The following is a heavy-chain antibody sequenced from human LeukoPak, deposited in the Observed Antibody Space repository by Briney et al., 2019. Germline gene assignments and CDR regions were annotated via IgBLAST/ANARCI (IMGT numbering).Heavy chain of an antibody. CDR2: IYHSGSI. CDR3: ARDKSGSYYFDY. CDR1: GGSISSGGYY. J-gene: IGHJ4*02. V-gene: IGHV4-30-2*01. D-gene: IGHD1-26*01. Sequence: SETLSLTCTVSGGSISSGGYYWSWIRQPPGKGLEWIGYIYHSGSIYYNPSLKSRVTISVDRSKNQFSLKLSSVTAADTAVYYCARDKSGSYYFDYWGQGTLVTVSS.